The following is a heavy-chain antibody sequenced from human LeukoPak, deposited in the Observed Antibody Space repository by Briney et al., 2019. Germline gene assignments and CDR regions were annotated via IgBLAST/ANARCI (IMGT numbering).Heavy chain of an antibody. CDR1: GYTFTSYD. V-gene: IGHV1-8*01. D-gene: IGHD2-2*01. CDR3: ARRYCSSTSCWGFDDYMDV. J-gene: IGHJ6*03. Sequence: ASVKVSCKASGYTFTSYDINWVRQATGQGLEWMGWMNPNSGNTGYAQKFQGRVNMTRNTSISTAYMELSSLRSEDTAVYYCARRYCSSTSCWGFDDYMDVWGKGTTVTVSS. CDR2: MNPNSGNT.